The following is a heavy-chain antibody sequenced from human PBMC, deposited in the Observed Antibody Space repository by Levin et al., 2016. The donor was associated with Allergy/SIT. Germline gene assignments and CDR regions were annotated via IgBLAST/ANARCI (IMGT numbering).Heavy chain of an antibody. Sequence: VRQMPGKGLEWMGRIDPSDSYTNYNPPFQGRVTISADKSINTAYLQWSSLEASDTAMYYCARLHGSRDRLYYYYYYGLDVWGQGTTVTVSS. CDR2: IDPSDSYT. J-gene: IGHJ6*02. V-gene: IGHV5-10-1*01. CDR3: ARLHGSRDRLYYYYYYGLDV. D-gene: IGHD3-10*01.